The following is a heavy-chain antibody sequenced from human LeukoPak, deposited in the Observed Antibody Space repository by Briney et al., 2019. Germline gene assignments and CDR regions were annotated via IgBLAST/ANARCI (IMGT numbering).Heavy chain of an antibody. J-gene: IGHJ3*02. V-gene: IGHV3-64*02. Sequence: GGSLRLSCAASGFTFSSYAMHWVRQAPGKGLESVSAISSNGGSTYYADSVKGRFTISRDNSKNTLYLQMGSLRAEDMAVYYCARSGSYSLSAFDIWGQGTMVTVSS. CDR3: ARSGSYSLSAFDI. D-gene: IGHD1-26*01. CDR2: ISSNGGST. CDR1: GFTFSSYA.